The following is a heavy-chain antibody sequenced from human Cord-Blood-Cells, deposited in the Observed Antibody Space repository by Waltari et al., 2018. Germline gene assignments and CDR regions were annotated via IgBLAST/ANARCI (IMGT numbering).Heavy chain of an antibody. CDR3: AKGTGVDFWSGPYFDY. J-gene: IGHJ4*02. CDR2: ISGRGGRT. V-gene: IGHV3-23*01. D-gene: IGHD3-3*01. Sequence: EVQLLESGGGLVQPGGSLRLSCAASGFTFSSYAMSWGRQAPGKGLEWVSAISGRGGRTYYADSGKGRFTISRDNSKNTLDLQMNSLRAEDTAVYYCAKGTGVDFWSGPYFDYWGQGTLVTVSS. CDR1: GFTFSSYA.